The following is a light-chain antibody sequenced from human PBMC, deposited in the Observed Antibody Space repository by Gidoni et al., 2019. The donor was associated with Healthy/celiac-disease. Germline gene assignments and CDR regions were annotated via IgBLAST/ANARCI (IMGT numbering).Light chain of an antibody. CDR2: AAS. V-gene: IGKV1-39*01. Sequence: IQMTQSPSSLSASVGDRVTITCRARQSISSYLKWYQQKPGKAPKLLIYAASSLQSGVPSRFSGSGSGTDFTLTISSXQPEDFATYYCQXXYSTXXTFXQGTKLEIK. CDR1: QSISSY. J-gene: IGKJ2*01. CDR3: QXXYSTXXT.